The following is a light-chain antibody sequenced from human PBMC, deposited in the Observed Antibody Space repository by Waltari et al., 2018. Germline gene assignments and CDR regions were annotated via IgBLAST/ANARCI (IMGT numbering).Light chain of an antibody. CDR2: KDS. CDR3: QSADTSETYF. Sequence: SYELTQPPSVSVSPGQTARISCSGNILSKHYSYWYQQKPGQAPVLVMYKDSERPSGIPERFSGSSSGTTVTLTISGVQAEDEADYYCQSADTSETYFFGTGTKVTVL. V-gene: IGLV3-25*03. J-gene: IGLJ1*01. CDR1: ILSKHY.